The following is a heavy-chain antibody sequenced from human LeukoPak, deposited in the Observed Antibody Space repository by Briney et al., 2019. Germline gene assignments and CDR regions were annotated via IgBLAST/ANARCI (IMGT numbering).Heavy chain of an antibody. D-gene: IGHD4-23*01. V-gene: IGHV3-74*01. J-gene: IGHJ4*02. Sequence: GGSLRLSCAASGFTFSSYWMHWVRQAPGEGLVWVSRINSDGSSTSYADSVKGRFTISRDNAKNTLYLRMNSLRAEDTAVYYCARGVLDYGGNGDPVDYWGQGTLVTVSS. CDR3: ARGVLDYGGNGDPVDY. CDR2: INSDGSST. CDR1: GFTFSSYW.